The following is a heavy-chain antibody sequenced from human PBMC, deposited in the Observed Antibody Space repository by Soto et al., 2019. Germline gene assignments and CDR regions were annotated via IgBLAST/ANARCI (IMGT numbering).Heavy chain of an antibody. CDR3: ARGDTTAYYYYGMDV. D-gene: IGHD1-26*01. CDR2: ISAYNGNT. V-gene: IGHV1-18*01. Sequence: ASVKVSCKASGYTFTSYGISWVRQAPGQGLEWMGWISAYNGNTNYAQKLQGRVTMTTDTSTSTAYMELRSLRSDDTAVYYCARGDTTAYYYYGMDVWGQGTTVTVSS. CDR1: GYTFTSYG. J-gene: IGHJ6*02.